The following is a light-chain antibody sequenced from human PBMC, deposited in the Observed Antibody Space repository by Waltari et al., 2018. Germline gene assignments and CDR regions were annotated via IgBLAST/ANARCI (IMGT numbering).Light chain of an antibody. CDR1: QSISSH. CDR3: QQRSNLWT. V-gene: IGKV3-11*01. Sequence: ETVLTQSPATLSLSPGERATLSCRASQSISSHLAWYQQKPDQPPRLLIDDESKRATGIPARFSCSGSGTDFTLTISSLEPEDFAVYYCQQRSNLWTFGQGTKVEIK. J-gene: IGKJ1*01. CDR2: DES.